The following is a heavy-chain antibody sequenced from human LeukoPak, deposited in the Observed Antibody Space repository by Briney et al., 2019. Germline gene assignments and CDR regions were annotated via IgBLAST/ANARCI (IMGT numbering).Heavy chain of an antibody. CDR3: ASSPGVITIFGVVSDY. J-gene: IGHJ4*02. V-gene: IGHV3-21*01. Sequence: PGGSLRLSCAASGFTFSSYSMNWVRQAPGKGLEWVSSISSSSSYIYYADSVKGRFTISRDNAKNSLYLQMNSLRAEDTAVYYCASSPGVITIFGVVSDYWGQGTLVTVSS. D-gene: IGHD3-3*01. CDR2: ISSSSSYI. CDR1: GFTFSSYS.